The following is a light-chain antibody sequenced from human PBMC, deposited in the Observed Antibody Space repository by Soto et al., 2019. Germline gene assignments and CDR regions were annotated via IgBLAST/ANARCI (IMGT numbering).Light chain of an antibody. CDR1: QSVSDN. V-gene: IGKV3-15*01. CDR2: SAS. CDR3: QQYNVWPKM. J-gene: IGKJ1*01. Sequence: EIVMTQSPATLSVSPVERATLSCMASQSVSDNLAWYQQKPCQAPRLLIYSASTRATGIPARFSGYGSGTEFTLTISSLQSEDFAVYYCQQYNVWPKMFGQGAKVDIK.